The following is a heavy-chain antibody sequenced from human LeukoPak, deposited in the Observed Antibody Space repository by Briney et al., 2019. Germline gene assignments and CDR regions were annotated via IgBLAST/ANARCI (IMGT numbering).Heavy chain of an antibody. V-gene: IGHV4-34*01. Sequence: SETLSLTCAVSGGSFSGYYWSWIRQPPGKGLEWIGEINHSGRTNYNPSLKSRVTISVDTSKNQFSLKLSSVTAADTAVYYCARGLSPRINMVRGVRPPFRGVFDYWGQGTLVTVSS. D-gene: IGHD3-10*01. J-gene: IGHJ4*02. CDR2: INHSGRT. CDR3: ARGLSPRINMVRGVRPPFRGVFDY. CDR1: GGSFSGYY.